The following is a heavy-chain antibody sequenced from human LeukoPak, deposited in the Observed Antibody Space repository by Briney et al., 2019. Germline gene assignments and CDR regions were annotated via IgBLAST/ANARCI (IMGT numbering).Heavy chain of an antibody. D-gene: IGHD2-15*01. J-gene: IGHJ4*02. V-gene: IGHV4-61*02. CDR1: GGSISSNSYY. CDR3: AGSKKGGGSGY. Sequence: PSQTLSLTCTVSGGSISSNSYYWSWIRQPAGKGLEWIGRIYTSGSTNYNPSLKSRVTISVDTSKNQFSLKLNSVTAADTAVYFCAGSKKGGGSGYWGQGTLVTVSS. CDR2: IYTSGST.